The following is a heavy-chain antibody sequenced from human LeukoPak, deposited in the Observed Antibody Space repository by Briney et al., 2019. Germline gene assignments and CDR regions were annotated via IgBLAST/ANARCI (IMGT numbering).Heavy chain of an antibody. J-gene: IGHJ4*02. V-gene: IGHV3-33*01. CDR1: GFTFGSYG. D-gene: IGHD3-22*01. Sequence: GGSLRLSCAASGFTFGSYGMHWVRQAPGKGLEWVAVIWYDGSNKYYADSVKGRFTISRDNSKNTLYLQMNSLRAEDTAVYYCAREGYDSSGYYYYFDYWGQGTLVTVSS. CDR2: IWYDGSNK. CDR3: AREGYDSSGYYYYFDY.